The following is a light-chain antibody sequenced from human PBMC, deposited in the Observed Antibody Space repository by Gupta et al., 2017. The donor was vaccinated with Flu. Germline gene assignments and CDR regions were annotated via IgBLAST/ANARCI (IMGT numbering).Light chain of an antibody. J-gene: IGKJ2*01. Sequence: PSTLSATVGDRLTIPCRASQSIRNWLAWSQQKPGKAPNLLIYKASSLESGVTSRFRGSGSGTHFTLPLSSLQPDDFATYYCQQYDTYSGTFGQGTKLEIK. CDR2: KAS. CDR1: QSIRNW. V-gene: IGKV1-5*03. CDR3: QQYDTYSGT.